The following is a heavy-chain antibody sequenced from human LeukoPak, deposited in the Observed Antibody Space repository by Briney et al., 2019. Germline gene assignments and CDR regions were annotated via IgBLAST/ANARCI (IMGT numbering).Heavy chain of an antibody. CDR2: INAGNGNT. V-gene: IGHV1-3*01. CDR3: ARQKPPIAAAGKFGWFDP. J-gene: IGHJ5*02. CDR1: GYTFTSYA. D-gene: IGHD6-13*01. Sequence: ASVKVSSKASGYTFTSYAMHWVRQAPGQRLEWMGWINAGNGNTKYSQKFQGRVTITRDTSASTAYMELSSLRSEDTAVYYCARQKPPIAAAGKFGWFDPWGQGTLVTVSS.